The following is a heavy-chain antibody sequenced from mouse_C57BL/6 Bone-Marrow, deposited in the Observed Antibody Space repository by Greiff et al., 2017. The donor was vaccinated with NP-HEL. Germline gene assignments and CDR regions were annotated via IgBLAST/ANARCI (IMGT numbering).Heavy chain of an antibody. CDR2: IDPSDSYT. J-gene: IGHJ3*01. V-gene: IGHV1-50*01. Sequence: QVQLQQPGAELVKPGASVKLSCKASGYTFTSYWMQWVKQRPGQGLEWIGEIDPSDSYTNYNQKFKGKATLTVDTSSSTAYMQLSSLTSEDSAVYYCARGEGGFAYWGQGTLVTVSA. CDR1: GYTFTSYW. CDR3: ARGEGGFAY.